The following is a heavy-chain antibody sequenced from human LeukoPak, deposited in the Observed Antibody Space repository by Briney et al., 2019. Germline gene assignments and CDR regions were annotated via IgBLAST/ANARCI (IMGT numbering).Heavy chain of an antibody. D-gene: IGHD5-18*01. CDR1: GFTFSSYN. Sequence: GGSLRLSCAASGFTFSSYNMNWVRQAPGKGLEWISYISSSSSTKYYADSVKGRLTISRDNAQKSLSLQMNSLRAEDTAVYYCARVGNNYGSDYWGQGTLVTVSS. V-gene: IGHV3-48*01. CDR3: ARVGNNYGSDY. CDR2: ISSSSSTK. J-gene: IGHJ4*02.